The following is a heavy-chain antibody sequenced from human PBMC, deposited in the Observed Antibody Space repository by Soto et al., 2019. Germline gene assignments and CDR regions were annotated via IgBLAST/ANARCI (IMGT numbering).Heavy chain of an antibody. CDR2: IWYDGSDK. V-gene: IGHV3-33*01. CDR3: ARDRDTVTRGYYYGMDA. CDR1: GFTFSSYG. J-gene: IGHJ6*02. D-gene: IGHD4-17*01. Sequence: GGSLRLSCAGSGFTFSSYGMHWVRQAPGKGLEWVAVIWYDGSDKYYADSVKGRFTISRDNSKNTLYLQMNSLRAEDTAVYYCARDRDTVTRGYYYGMDAWGQGTTVTVSS.